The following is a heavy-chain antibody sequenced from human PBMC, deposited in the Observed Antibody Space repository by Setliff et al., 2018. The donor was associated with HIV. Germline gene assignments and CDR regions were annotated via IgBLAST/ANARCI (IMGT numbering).Heavy chain of an antibody. D-gene: IGHD3-3*01. CDR1: GASTSSYY. J-gene: IGHJ4*02. Sequence: SETLSLTCTVSGASTSSYYWSWIRQPAGKGLEWIGRIYTSGSTNYNPSLKSRVTMSVDTTKNQFSLKLSSVTAADAAVYYCARDGFWSGYIDYWGQGTLVTVSS. CDR3: ARDGFWSGYIDY. V-gene: IGHV4-4*07. CDR2: IYTSGST.